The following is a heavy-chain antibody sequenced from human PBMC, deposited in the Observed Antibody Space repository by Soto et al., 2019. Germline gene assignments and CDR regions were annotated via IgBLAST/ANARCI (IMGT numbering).Heavy chain of an antibody. CDR1: GGTFSSYA. CDR3: ARDRTYYYDSRGYSHDAFDI. J-gene: IGHJ3*02. Sequence: QVQLVQSGAEVKKPGSSVKVSCKASGGTFSSYAISWVRQAPGQGLEWMGGIIPIFGTANYAQKFQGRVTITADESTSTAYMELSSLRSEDTAVYYCARDRTYYYDSRGYSHDAFDIWGQGTMVTVSS. D-gene: IGHD3-22*01. V-gene: IGHV1-69*01. CDR2: IIPIFGTA.